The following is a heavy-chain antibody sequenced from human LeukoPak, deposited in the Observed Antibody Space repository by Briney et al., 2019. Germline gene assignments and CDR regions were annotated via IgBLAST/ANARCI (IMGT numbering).Heavy chain of an antibody. J-gene: IGHJ3*02. Sequence: GGSLRLSCAASGFTFSSYSMNWVRQAPGKGLEWVSSISSSSSYIYYADSVKGRFTISRDNAKNSLYLQMNSLRAEDTAVYYCAREMVVSGDYYDSSGYHAAFDIWGQGTMATVSS. CDR1: GFTFSSYS. CDR3: AREMVVSGDYYDSSGYHAAFDI. CDR2: ISSSSSYI. V-gene: IGHV3-21*01. D-gene: IGHD3-22*01.